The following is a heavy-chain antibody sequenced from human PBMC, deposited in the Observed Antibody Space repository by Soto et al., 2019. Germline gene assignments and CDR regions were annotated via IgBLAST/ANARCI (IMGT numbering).Heavy chain of an antibody. CDR2: INPSGGST. D-gene: IGHD3-22*01. Sequence: ASVKVSCKASGYIFTNHYIHWVRQAPGQGLEWMGIINPSGGSTNYLQKFQGRITMTRDTSTSTVYMELSSLRSEDTAVYFCERADYYDSSGFYYDCWGQGSLVTVS. V-gene: IGHV1-46*01. J-gene: IGHJ4*02. CDR1: GYIFTNHY. CDR3: ERADYYDSSGFYYDC.